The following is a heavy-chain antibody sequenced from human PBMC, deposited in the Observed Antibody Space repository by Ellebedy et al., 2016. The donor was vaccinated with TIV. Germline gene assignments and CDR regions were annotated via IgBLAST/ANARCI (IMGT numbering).Heavy chain of an antibody. CDR2: IFHSGTN. CDR1: GYPIGSSYY. J-gene: IGHJ5*02. Sequence: MPGGSLRLSCAVSGYPIGSSYYWGWIRQAPGKGLEWIGSIFHSGTNYYNPSLKSRVTVSVATSKNQFSLNLSSVTAADTAGYYCARDPALPRGRFDTWGQGTLVTVSS. V-gene: IGHV4-38-2*02. CDR3: ARDPALPRGRFDT.